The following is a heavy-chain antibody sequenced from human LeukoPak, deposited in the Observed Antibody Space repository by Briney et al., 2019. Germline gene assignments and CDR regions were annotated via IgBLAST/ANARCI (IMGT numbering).Heavy chain of an antibody. Sequence: PGGSLRLSCAASGFTFSDYYMTWIRQAPGKGLEWLSYITSSSTYTNYADSVKGRFTISRDNAKNSLYLQMNSLRVEDTAVYYCARGGSTVRGTNYGMDVWGQGTTVTVSS. CDR3: ARGGSTVRGTNYGMDV. CDR2: ITSSSTYT. D-gene: IGHD3-10*01. J-gene: IGHJ6*02. V-gene: IGHV3-11*05. CDR1: GFTFSDYY.